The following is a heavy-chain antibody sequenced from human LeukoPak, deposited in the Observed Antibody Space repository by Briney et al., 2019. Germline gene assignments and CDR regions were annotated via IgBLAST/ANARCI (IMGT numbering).Heavy chain of an antibody. CDR3: ATDRITIFGVVPDY. V-gene: IGHV3-48*01. D-gene: IGHD3-3*01. Sequence: GGSLRLSCAASGFTFSSYSMTWVRQAPGKGLEWVSYISSSSSTIYYADSVKGRFTISRDNAKNSLYLQMNSLRAEDTAVYYCATDRITIFGVVPDYWGQGTLVTVSS. CDR2: ISSSSSTI. J-gene: IGHJ4*02. CDR1: GFTFSSYS.